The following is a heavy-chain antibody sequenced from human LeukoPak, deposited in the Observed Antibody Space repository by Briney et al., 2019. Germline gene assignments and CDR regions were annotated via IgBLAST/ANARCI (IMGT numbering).Heavy chain of an antibody. CDR2: INPNSGGT. CDR1: GYTFTGYY. Sequence: ASVKVSCKASGYTFTGYYMHWVRQAPGQGLEWMGWINPNSGGTNYAQKFQGRVTMTRDTSISTAYMELSRLRSDDTAVYYCARTYYYDSSGYYYAGGYFDYWGQGTLVTVSS. CDR3: ARTYYYDSSGYYYAGGYFDY. D-gene: IGHD3-22*01. V-gene: IGHV1-2*02. J-gene: IGHJ4*02.